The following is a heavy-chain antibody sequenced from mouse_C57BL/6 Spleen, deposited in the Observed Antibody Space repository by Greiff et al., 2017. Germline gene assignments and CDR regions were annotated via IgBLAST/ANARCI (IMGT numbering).Heavy chain of an antibody. CDR2: IDPSDSYT. Sequence: VQLKQPGAELVMPGASVKLSCKASGYTFTSYWMHWVKQRPGQGLEWIGEIDPSDSYTNYNQKFKGKSTLTVDKSSSTAYMQLSSLTSEDSAVYYCARRDGYGYFDYWGQGTTLTVSS. D-gene: IGHD2-2*01. V-gene: IGHV1-69*01. J-gene: IGHJ2*01. CDR1: GYTFTSYW. CDR3: ARRDGYGYFDY.